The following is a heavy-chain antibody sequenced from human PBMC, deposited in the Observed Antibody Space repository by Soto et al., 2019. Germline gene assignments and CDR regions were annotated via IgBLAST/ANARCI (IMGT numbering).Heavy chain of an antibody. CDR2: IRAYNGNT. CDR1: GCTFPSPC. J-gene: IGHJ3*01. V-gene: IGHV1-18*01. CDR3: ATDRVVLFLWLGEPTSVGNAF. D-gene: IGHD3-10*01. Sequence: DSLKISCAASGCTFPSPCIGWGREAPGQGLEWMGWIRAYNGNTNYAQKLQGRVTMTTDTSTSTADMELRSVRSDETAVYYCATDRVVLFLWLGEPTSVGNAF.